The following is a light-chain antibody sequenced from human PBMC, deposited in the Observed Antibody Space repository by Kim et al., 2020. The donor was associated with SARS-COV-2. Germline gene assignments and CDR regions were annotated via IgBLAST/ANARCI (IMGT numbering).Light chain of an antibody. CDR1: QGIYKY. J-gene: IGKJ2*01. Sequence: SASVGDRVTITCRASQGIYKYVAWYQQKPGKVPKLLIYDASTLQSGFPSRFSGRGSGTSFTLTISSLQPEDVATYYCQKYDVAPYTFGQGTKLEI. CDR2: DAS. CDR3: QKYDVAPYT. V-gene: IGKV1-27*01.